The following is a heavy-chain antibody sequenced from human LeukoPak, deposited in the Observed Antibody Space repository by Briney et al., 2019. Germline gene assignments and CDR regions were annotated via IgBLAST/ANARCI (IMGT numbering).Heavy chain of an antibody. CDR1: GFTFRSHA. D-gene: IGHD2-21*01. J-gene: IGHJ4*02. CDR2: IYENGGTT. CDR3: AKDFRIGYSAHFDD. V-gene: IGHV3-23*01. Sequence: GGSLRLSCVGSGFTFRSHAMSWVRQAPEKGLEFVSGIYENGGTTYYADSVKGRFSISRDNSKNTLYLQMDSLRGEDTAVYYCAKDFRIGYSAHFDDWGQGALVTVSS.